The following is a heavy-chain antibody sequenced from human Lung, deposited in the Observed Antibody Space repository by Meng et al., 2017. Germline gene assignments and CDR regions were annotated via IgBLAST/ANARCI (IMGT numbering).Heavy chain of an antibody. V-gene: IGHV3-74*01. J-gene: IGHJ4*02. CDR2: LNRDGTI. CDR1: GFSISNYW. CDR3: ARANRSSSWTFNY. Sequence: EVQLVESGGGLVQPGGSLRLPLAASGFSISNYWMHWVRQAPGQGRVWVARLNRDGTISHAESVQGRFTISRDIAENTLHLQMTSLRVEDTGVYYCARANRSSSWTFNYWGQGTLVTVSS. D-gene: IGHD2-2*01.